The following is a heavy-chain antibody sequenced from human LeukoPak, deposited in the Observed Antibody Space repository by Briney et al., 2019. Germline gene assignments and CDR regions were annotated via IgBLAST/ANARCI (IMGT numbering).Heavy chain of an antibody. Sequence: GGSLRLSCAASGFTFDDYGMSWVRQAPGKGLEWVSGTNWNGGSTSYADSVKGRFTISRNNAKNSLYLQMNSLRVEDTALYHWARGPANHYGMDVWGQGTTVPGSS. CDR2: TNWNGGST. V-gene: IGHV3-20*01. J-gene: IGHJ6*02. D-gene: IGHD4/OR15-4a*01. CDR1: GFTFDDYG. CDR3: ARGPANHYGMDV.